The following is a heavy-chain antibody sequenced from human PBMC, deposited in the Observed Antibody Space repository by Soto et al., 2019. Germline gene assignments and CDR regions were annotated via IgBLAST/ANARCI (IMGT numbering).Heavy chain of an antibody. V-gene: IGHV4-34*01. CDR2: INHSGST. J-gene: IGHJ4*02. Sequence: SETLSLTCAVYGGSFSGYYWSWIRQPPGKGLEWIGEINHSGSTNYNPSLKSRVTISVDTSKNQFSLKLSSVTAADTAVYYCAREMYYYGSGSYYNDYWGQGTLVTVSS. CDR1: GGSFSGYY. D-gene: IGHD3-10*01. CDR3: AREMYYYGSGSYYNDY.